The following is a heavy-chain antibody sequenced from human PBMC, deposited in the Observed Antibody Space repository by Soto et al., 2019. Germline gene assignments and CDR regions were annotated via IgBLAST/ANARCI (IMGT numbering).Heavy chain of an antibody. V-gene: IGHV1-2*04. CDR2: INPNSGGT. D-gene: IGHD3-22*01. Sequence: ASVKVSCKASGYTFTGYYMHWVRQAPGQGLEWMGWINPNSGGTNYAQKFQGWVTMTRDTSISTAYIELSRLRSDDTAVYYCASHYYDSSGYPTPNDAFDIWGQGTMVTVSS. J-gene: IGHJ3*02. CDR3: ASHYYDSSGYPTPNDAFDI. CDR1: GYTFTGYY.